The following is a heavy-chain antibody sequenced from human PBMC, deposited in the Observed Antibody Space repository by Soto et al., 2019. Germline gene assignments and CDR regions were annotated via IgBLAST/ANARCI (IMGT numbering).Heavy chain of an antibody. D-gene: IGHD1-26*01. Sequence: EVQLLESGGGLVEPGGSLRLSCAASGFIFSSYGMNWVRQAPGKGLDWVSAISNSGGNTYYSDSVKGRSTISRDNSKNTLYLPMTSLSAEATAVYYCATESGHRGAYASWGQGTLVTVSS. CDR3: ATESGHRGAYAS. V-gene: IGHV3-23*01. CDR2: ISNSGGNT. CDR1: GFIFSSYG. J-gene: IGHJ5*02.